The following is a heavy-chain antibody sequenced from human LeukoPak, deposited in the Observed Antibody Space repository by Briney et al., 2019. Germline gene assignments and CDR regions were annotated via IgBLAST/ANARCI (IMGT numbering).Heavy chain of an antibody. CDR1: GYTFTSYA. D-gene: IGHD3-10*01. CDR2: INTNTGKP. CDR3: ARDQAGFYGAFDI. V-gene: IGHV7-4-1*02. Sequence: ASVKLTCKASGYTFTSYAMNWVRHAPGQGLEWRGWINTNTGKPTYAQGFTGRVVFSLYTSVSTAYLQISSLKAEDTAVYYCARDQAGFYGAFDIWGQGTMVTVSS. J-gene: IGHJ3*02.